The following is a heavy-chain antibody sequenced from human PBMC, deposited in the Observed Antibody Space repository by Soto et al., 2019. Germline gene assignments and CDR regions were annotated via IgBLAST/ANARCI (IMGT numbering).Heavy chain of an antibody. CDR3: ARAKNYYGSGSYYTRYYYYYGMDV. D-gene: IGHD3-10*01. V-gene: IGHV4-59*01. Sequence: SETLSLTCTVSGGSISSYYWSWIRQPPGKGLEWIGYIYYSGSTNYNPSHKSRDTKSEDTSKNQFSLKLSSVTAADTALYYCARAKNYYGSGSYYTRYYYYYGMDVWGQGTTVTVSS. CDR1: GGSISSYY. CDR2: IYYSGST. J-gene: IGHJ6*02.